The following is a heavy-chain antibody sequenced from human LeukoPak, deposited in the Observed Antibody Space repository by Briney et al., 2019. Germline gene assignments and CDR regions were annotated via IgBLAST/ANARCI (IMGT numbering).Heavy chain of an antibody. J-gene: IGHJ4*02. CDR3: ARQGERPGISAY. Sequence: SETLSLTCIVSGDSISSSSYYWGWVRQPPGKGLEWIGSIFSGSTYHNPSLKRRVTISLNTSKNQLSLNLSSVTAADTAVYYCARQGERPGISAYWGQGTLVTVSS. CDR2: IFSGST. V-gene: IGHV4-39*01. D-gene: IGHD1-26*01. CDR1: GDSISSSSYY.